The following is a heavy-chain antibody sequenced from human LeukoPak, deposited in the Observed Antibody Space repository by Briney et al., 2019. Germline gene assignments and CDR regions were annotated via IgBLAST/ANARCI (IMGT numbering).Heavy chain of an antibody. CDR2: IDPRDSYT. CDR1: GYSFTNYW. V-gene: IGHV5-10-1*01. D-gene: IGHD4-17*01. J-gene: IGHJ4*02. CDR3: ATGASKVTTDFANY. Sequence: GESLTISCKGSGYSFTNYWISWVRQMPGKGLELMGRIDPRDSYTKYSPSFEGHVTISVDRSISSAFLQWNSLKASDSAMYYCATGASKVTTDFANYWGQGTQVAVSS.